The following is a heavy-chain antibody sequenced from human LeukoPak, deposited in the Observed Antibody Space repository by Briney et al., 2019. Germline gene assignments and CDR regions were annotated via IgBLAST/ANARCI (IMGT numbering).Heavy chain of an antibody. J-gene: IGHJ4*02. Sequence: GGSLGLSCEVSGFTFTSHSMSWGRQAPGKGLEWVSYISVHSDIIHYVDSVKGRFTISRDNAKNSLYLEMNRLRDEDTAVYYCARDFDWSFDYWGQGTLVTVSS. CDR2: ISVHSDII. D-gene: IGHD1-1*01. CDR1: GFTFTSHS. V-gene: IGHV3-48*02. CDR3: ARDFDWSFDY.